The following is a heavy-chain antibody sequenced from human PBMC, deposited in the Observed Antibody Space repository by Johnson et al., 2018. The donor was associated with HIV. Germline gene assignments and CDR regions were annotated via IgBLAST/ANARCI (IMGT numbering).Heavy chain of an antibody. D-gene: IGHD3-3*01. CDR2: MSSSGSTI. V-gene: IGHV3-48*04. J-gene: IGHJ3*02. CDR3: AREQATLFFRASGAAFNI. Sequence: EVQLVESGGGVVQAGKSLTLSCVVSAFTFTSCSIHRGRQAPGKVLEWISYMSSSGSTIYHAESVKGRFTISRDNAKNSLYLQMNRLRVEDTAVYYCAREQATLFFRASGAAFNIWGRGTTVTVSS. CDR1: AFTFTSCS.